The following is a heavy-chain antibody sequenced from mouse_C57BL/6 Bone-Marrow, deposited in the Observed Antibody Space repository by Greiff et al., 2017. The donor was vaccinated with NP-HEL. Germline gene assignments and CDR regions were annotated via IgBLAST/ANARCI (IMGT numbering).Heavy chain of an antibody. CDR2: IYPSASET. CDR1: GYTFTSYW. V-gene: IGHV1-61*01. CDR3: ARRGDYYGSSLDY. J-gene: IGHJ2*01. Sequence: QVQLQQSGAELVRPGSSVKLSCKASGYTFTSYWMDWVKQRPGQGLEWIGNIYPSASETHYNQKFKDKATLTVDKSSSTAYMQLSSLTSEDSAVYYCARRGDYYGSSLDYWGQGTTLTVSS. D-gene: IGHD1-1*01.